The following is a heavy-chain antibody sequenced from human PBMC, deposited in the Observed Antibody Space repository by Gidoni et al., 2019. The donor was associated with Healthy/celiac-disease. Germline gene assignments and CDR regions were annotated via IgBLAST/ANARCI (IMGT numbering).Heavy chain of an antibody. J-gene: IGHJ3*02. CDR3: TRVATYYDILSGYEDDAFDI. D-gene: IGHD3-9*01. CDR2: IRCKAYGVTT. V-gene: IGHV3-49*04. CDR1: GFTFGDDA. Sequence: EVKLVESGGGLVQRGRALRLSCTASGFTFGDDAMSWVRQAPGKGLEWVGFIRCKAYGVTTEYAASVKGRFTISRDDSKSIAYLQMNSLKTEDTAVYYCTRVATYYDILSGYEDDAFDIWGQGTMVTVSS.